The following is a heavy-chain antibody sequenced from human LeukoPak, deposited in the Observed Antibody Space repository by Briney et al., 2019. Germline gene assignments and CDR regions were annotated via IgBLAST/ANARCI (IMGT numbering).Heavy chain of an antibody. Sequence: SQTLSLTCAISGDSVSRNSSAWNWIRQSPSSGLEWLGRTYYRSKWYNDYAVSVKSRITINPDTSKNQFSLQLNSVTPEDTAVYYCARAPNVVVINCYFDYWGQGTLVTVSS. CDR1: GDSVSRNSSA. CDR2: TYYRSKWYN. CDR3: ARAPNVVVINCYFDY. D-gene: IGHD3-22*01. V-gene: IGHV6-1*01. J-gene: IGHJ4*02.